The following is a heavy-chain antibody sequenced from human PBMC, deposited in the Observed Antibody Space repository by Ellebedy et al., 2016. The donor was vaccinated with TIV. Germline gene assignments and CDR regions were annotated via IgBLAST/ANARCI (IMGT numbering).Heavy chain of an antibody. D-gene: IGHD6-19*01. CDR1: GLTLSSYA. CDR2: ISSSSSYI. CDR3: ARGPSGWYGNYFDY. J-gene: IGHJ4*02. Sequence: GESLKISCEASGLTLSSYAMSWVRQAPGKGLEWVSSISSSSSYIYYADSVKGRFTISRDNAKNTLYLQMNSLRAEDTAVYYCARGPSGWYGNYFDYWGQGTLVTVSS. V-gene: IGHV3-21*01.